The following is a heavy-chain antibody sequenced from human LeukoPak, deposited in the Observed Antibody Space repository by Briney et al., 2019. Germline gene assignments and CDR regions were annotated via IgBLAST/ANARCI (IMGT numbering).Heavy chain of an antibody. J-gene: IGHJ4*02. V-gene: IGHV4-59*01. CDR2: ISYSGNT. Sequence: TSSETLSLTCTVSGGSISSYYWSWIRQPPGKGLEWIGYISYSGNTNYSPSLKSRVTTSADTSKNHFSLKMSSVTAADTAVYFCARLRNWAWDFDSWGQGTLVTVSS. CDR3: ARLRNWAWDFDS. D-gene: IGHD7-27*01. CDR1: GGSISSYY.